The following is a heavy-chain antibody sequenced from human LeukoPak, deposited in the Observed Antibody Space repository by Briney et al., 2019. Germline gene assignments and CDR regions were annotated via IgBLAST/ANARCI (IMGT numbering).Heavy chain of an antibody. J-gene: IGHJ4*02. CDR2: IYSDGST. V-gene: IGHV3-NL1*01. Sequence: GGSLRLSCAASGFTFSSYGMHWVRQAPGKGLEWVSIIYSDGSTFHADSVKGRFTMSRDNSKNTLDLQMNSLRADDTAVYFCAKGSVFWSGYYFDCWGQGTLVTVSS. CDR1: GFTFSSYG. D-gene: IGHD3-3*01. CDR3: AKGSVFWSGYYFDC.